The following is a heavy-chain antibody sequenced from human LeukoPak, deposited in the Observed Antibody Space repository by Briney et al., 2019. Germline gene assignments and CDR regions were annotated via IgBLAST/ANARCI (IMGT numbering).Heavy chain of an antibody. CDR3: ARDSRRVTHFDLDY. D-gene: IGHD4-11*01. CDR2: ISAYNGNT. Sequence: GASVKVSCKASGYTFTSYGISWVRQAPGQGLEWMGWISAYNGNTNYAQKLQGRVTMTTDTSTSTAYMELRSLRSDDTAVYYCARDSRRVTHFDLDYWGQGTLVTVSS. J-gene: IGHJ4*02. V-gene: IGHV1-18*01. CDR1: GYTFTSYG.